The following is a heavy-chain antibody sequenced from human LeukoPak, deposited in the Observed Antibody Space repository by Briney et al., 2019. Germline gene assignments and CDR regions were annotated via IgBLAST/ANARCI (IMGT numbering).Heavy chain of an antibody. CDR1: GGSISSYY. CDR3: ARGKWLVRDFDY. CDR2: IYYSGST. Sequence: SETLSLTCTVSGGSISSYYWSWIRQPPGKGLEWIGYIYYSGSTNYNPSLKSRVTISVDTSKNQFSLKLSSATAADTAVYYCARGKWLVRDFDYWGQGTLVTVSS. D-gene: IGHD6-19*01. J-gene: IGHJ4*02. V-gene: IGHV4-59*01.